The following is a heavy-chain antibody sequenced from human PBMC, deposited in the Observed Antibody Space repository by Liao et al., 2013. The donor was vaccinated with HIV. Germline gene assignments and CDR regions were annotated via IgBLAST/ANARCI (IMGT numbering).Heavy chain of an antibody. CDR1: GASIINGSTY. CDR3: ARDAYCGSDCYAFDF. CDR2: IYTSGNT. D-gene: IGHD2-21*01. Sequence: QVQLQESGPGLVKPSQTLSLTCTVSGASIINGSTYWSWIRQPAGKGLEWIGRIYTSGNTNYNTSLKRRVTISLDSSKNQFSLKLSSVTAADTAVYYCARDAYCGSDCYAFDFWGQGTMVTVSS. V-gene: IGHV4-61*02. J-gene: IGHJ3*01.